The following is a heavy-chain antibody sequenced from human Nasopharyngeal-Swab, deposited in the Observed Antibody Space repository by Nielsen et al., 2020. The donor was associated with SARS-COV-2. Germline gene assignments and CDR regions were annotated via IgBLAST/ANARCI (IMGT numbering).Heavy chain of an antibody. V-gene: IGHV3-48*04. CDR1: GFTFSSYS. CDR2: ISSSSSTI. J-gene: IGHJ5*02. CDR3: AREAPSRWFDP. Sequence: GESLKISCAASGFTFSSYSMNWVRQAPGKGLEWVSYISSSSSTIYYADSVKGRFTISRDNAKNSLYLQMNSQRAEDTAVYYCAREAPSRWFDPWGQGTLVTVSS.